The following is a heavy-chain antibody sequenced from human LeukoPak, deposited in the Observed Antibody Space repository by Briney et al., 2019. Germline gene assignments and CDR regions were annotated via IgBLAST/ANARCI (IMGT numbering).Heavy chain of an antibody. CDR3: AASDGEQQLAL. V-gene: IGHV3-11*01. J-gene: IGHJ4*02. CDR2: ISSSGSPI. Sequence: PGGSLRLSCATSGFTFSDYYMSWIRQAPGKGLEWVSYISSSGSPIYYADSVKGRFTISRDDSKNSLFLQMNSLRSEDSALYYCAASDGEQQLALWGQGTLVTVSS. CDR1: GFTFSDYY. D-gene: IGHD6-13*01.